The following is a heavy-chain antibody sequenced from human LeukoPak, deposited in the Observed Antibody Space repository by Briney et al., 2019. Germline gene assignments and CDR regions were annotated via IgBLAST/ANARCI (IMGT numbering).Heavy chain of an antibody. V-gene: IGHV4-59*12. D-gene: IGHD3-10*01. J-gene: IGHJ5*02. CDR1: GGSISSYY. CDR3: ARDEES. CDR2: IYYSGST. Sequence: PSETLSLTCTVSGGSISSYYWSWIRQPPGKGLEWIGYIYYSGSTNYNPSLKSRVTMSVDTSKNQVSMNLRTVTAADTAVYYCARDEESWGQGALVTVSS.